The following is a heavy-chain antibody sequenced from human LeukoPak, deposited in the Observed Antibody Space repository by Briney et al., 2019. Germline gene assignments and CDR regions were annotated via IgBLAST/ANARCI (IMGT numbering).Heavy chain of an antibody. Sequence: SETLSLTCTVSGGSISSSSYYWGWIRQPPGKGLEWIGSIYYSGSTYYNPSLKSRVTIPVDTSKNQFSLKLSSVTAADTAVYYCARLSGWYRTVYFDYWGQGTLVTVSS. V-gene: IGHV4-39*01. CDR1: GGSISSSSYY. J-gene: IGHJ4*02. D-gene: IGHD6-19*01. CDR3: ARLSGWYRTVYFDY. CDR2: IYYSGST.